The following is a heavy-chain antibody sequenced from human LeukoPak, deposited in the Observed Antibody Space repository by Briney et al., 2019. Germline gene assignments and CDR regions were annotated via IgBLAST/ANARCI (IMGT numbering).Heavy chain of an antibody. D-gene: IGHD6-13*01. V-gene: IGHV4-59*01. CDR3: ARNQGIAAAGIYYYYMDV. Sequence: SETLSLTCTVSGGSISSYYWSWIRQPPGKGLEWIGYIYYSGSTNYNPSLKSRVTISVDTSKNQFSLKLSSVTAADTAVYYCARNQGIAAAGIYYYYMDVWGKGTTVTVSS. J-gene: IGHJ6*03. CDR1: GGSISSYY. CDR2: IYYSGST.